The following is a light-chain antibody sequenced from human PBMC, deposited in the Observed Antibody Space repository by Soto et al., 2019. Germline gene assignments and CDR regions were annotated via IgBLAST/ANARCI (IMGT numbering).Light chain of an antibody. V-gene: IGKV3-15*01. CDR1: QSVSSN. J-gene: IGKJ4*01. CDR3: QQYNNWPPLT. CDR2: GAS. Sequence: EIVMPQSPATLSVSPGERATLSCRASQSVSSNLAWYQQKPGQAPRLLIYGASTRATGIPARFSGSGSGTEFTLTISSLQSEDGAVYYCQQYNNWPPLTFGGGTKVEIK.